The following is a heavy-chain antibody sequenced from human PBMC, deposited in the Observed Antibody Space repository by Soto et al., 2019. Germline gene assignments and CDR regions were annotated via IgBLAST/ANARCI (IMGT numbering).Heavy chain of an antibody. CDR3: ARDQEGCSYGFGY. J-gene: IGHJ4*02. Sequence: SETLSLTCTVSGGSISSYYWSWIRQPPGKGLEWIGYIYYSGSTNYNPSLKSRVTISVDTSKNQFSLKLSSVTAADTAVYYCARDQEGCSYGFGYWGQGTLVTVSS. V-gene: IGHV4-59*01. CDR2: IYYSGST. CDR1: GGSISSYY. D-gene: IGHD5-18*01.